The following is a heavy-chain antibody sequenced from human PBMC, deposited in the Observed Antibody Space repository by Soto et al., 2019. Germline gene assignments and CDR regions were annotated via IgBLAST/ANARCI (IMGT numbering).Heavy chain of an antibody. D-gene: IGHD2-2*01. CDR3: ARVPDY. V-gene: IGHV4-30-2*01. CDR2: MYRSGIX. J-gene: IGHJ4*02. CDR1: CGSISSGGYS. Sequence: SETLSLTSAVACGSISSGGYSWSWIRQPPGKGLEWIGYMYRSGIXXYSPSLKXXVSISIDRSNXQFSLXLLSVTSADTAVYYCARVPDYWRQGILVTVSS.